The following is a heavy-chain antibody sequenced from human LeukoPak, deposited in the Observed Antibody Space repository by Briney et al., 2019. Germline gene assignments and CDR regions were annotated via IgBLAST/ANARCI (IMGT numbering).Heavy chain of an antibody. Sequence: ASVRVSCKASGNSISNYAVSWVRQAPGQGFEWMGGIIPIFGTADCAQKFQGRVTITADQSTSTTYMALSSLKSEDTATYYCTTRACHAGGCSSSFYYYYGLHFWGQGTTVSVSS. V-gene: IGHV1-69*13. J-gene: IGHJ6*02. D-gene: IGHD3-16*01. CDR3: TTRACHAGGCSSSFYYYYGLHF. CDR2: IIPIFGTA. CDR1: GNSISNYA.